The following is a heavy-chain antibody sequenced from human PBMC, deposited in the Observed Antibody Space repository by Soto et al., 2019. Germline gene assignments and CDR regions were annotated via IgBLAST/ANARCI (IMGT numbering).Heavy chain of an antibody. Sequence: GGSLRLSCAASGFTFSSYAMHWVRQAPGKGLEWVAVISYDGSNKYYADSVKGRFTISRDNSKNTLYLQMNSLRAEDTAVYYCARTRGTTSDYWGQGTLVTVSS. V-gene: IGHV3-30-3*01. J-gene: IGHJ4*02. D-gene: IGHD1-7*01. CDR2: ISYDGSNK. CDR1: GFTFSSYA. CDR3: ARTRGTTSDY.